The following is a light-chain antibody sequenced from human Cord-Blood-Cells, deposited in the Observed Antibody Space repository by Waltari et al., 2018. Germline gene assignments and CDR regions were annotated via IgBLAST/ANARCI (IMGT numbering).Light chain of an antibody. Sequence: QSALTQPASVSGSPGQSITISCTGTSSDVGSYNLVSWYQQHPGKAPKLMIYEGSKRPSGVSKRFSGSKSGNTASLTISGLQAEDEADYYCCSYAGSSTVVVGGGTKLTVL. V-gene: IGLV2-23*01. CDR2: EGS. J-gene: IGLJ2*01. CDR3: CSYAGSSTVV. CDR1: SSDVGSYNL.